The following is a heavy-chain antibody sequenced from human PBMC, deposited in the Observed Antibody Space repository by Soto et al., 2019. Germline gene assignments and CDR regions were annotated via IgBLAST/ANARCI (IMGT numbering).Heavy chain of an antibody. CDR3: ASPVECSTTSCIR. CDR2: IYSGGST. D-gene: IGHD2-2*01. V-gene: IGHV3-53*04. Sequence: GGSLRLSCAASGFTVSSNYMSWVRQAPGKGLEWVSVIYSGGSTYYADSVKGRFTISRHNSKNTLYLQMNSLRAEDTAVYYCASPVECSTTSCIRWGQGTLVTVSS. J-gene: IGHJ4*02. CDR1: GFTVSSNY.